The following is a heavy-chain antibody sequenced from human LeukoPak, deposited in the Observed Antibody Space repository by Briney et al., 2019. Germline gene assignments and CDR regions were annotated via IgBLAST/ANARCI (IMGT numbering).Heavy chain of an antibody. D-gene: IGHD3-22*01. CDR3: ARDPLYYYDNSGYYSSTDY. V-gene: IGHV4-38-2*02. Sequence: SETLSLTCTVSGYSISSGYYWGWIRQPPGKGLEWIGSIYHSGSTYYNPSLKSRVTISVDTSKNQFSLKLSSVTAADTAVYYCARDPLYYYDNSGYYSSTDYWGQGTLVTVSS. J-gene: IGHJ4*02. CDR1: GYSISSGYY. CDR2: IYHSGST.